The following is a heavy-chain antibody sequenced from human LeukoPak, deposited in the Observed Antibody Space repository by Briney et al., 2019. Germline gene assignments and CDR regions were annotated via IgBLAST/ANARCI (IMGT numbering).Heavy chain of an antibody. CDR3: ARGARNWFDP. V-gene: IGHV4-38-2*02. J-gene: IGHJ5*02. Sequence: SETLSLTCTVSGYSISSGYYWGWIRQPPGKGLEWIGSIYYSGNTYYNPSLKSRVTISVDTSKNQFSLKLRSVTAADTAVYYCARGARNWFDPWGQGTLVTVSS. CDR1: GYSISSGYY. CDR2: IYYSGNT.